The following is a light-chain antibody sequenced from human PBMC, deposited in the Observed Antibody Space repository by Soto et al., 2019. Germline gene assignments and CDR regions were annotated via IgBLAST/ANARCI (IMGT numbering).Light chain of an antibody. V-gene: IGKV4-1*01. CDR2: WAS. CDR1: QTLLYFANNLNY. CDR3: QQYINDLPA. J-gene: IGKJ1*01. Sequence: IVITQSPESLALSLGERATINCKSSQTLLYFANNLNYLAWYQQKPGQPPRLLIYWASTRESGVPDRFSGSGSGTDFTLTISSLQAEDVAVYYCQQYINDLPAFGQGTKVDIK.